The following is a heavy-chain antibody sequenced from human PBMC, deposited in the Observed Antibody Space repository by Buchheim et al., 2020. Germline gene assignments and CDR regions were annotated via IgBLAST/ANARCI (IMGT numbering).Heavy chain of an antibody. CDR3: AGEGTPTDSSGWYYYYYGMDV. J-gene: IGHJ6*01. Sequence: QVQLVQSGAEVKKPGASVKVSCKASGYTFTSYDINWVRQATGQGLEWTGWMNPSSGNTAYAQKFQGIATMTRNTSISTASMELSSLRSEDTAVYYCAGEGTPTDSSGWYYYYYGMDVWGQGTT. V-gene: IGHV1-8*01. D-gene: IGHD6-19*01. CDR1: GYTFTSYD. CDR2: MNPSSGNT.